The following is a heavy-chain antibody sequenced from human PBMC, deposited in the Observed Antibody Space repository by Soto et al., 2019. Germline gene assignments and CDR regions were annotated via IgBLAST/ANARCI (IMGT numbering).Heavy chain of an antibody. J-gene: IGHJ5*02. D-gene: IGHD6-13*01. V-gene: IGHV2-5*01. Sequence: QITLKESGPTLVKPTQTLTLTCTFSGFSLSTSGVGVGWIRQPPGKALEWLALIYWNDDKRYSPSLKSRLTITKDTPKNQVVLTMTNMDPVDTATYYCAHSAAAGTPPGNRNWFDPWGQGTLVTVSS. CDR2: IYWNDDK. CDR1: GFSLSTSGVG. CDR3: AHSAAAGTPPGNRNWFDP.